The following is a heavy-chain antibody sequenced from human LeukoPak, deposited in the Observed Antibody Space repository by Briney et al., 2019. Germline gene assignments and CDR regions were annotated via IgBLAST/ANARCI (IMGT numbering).Heavy chain of an antibody. CDR2: IYYRGYT. V-gene: IGHV4-39*01. CDR3: ASVRRGFGESSKYYAYYYMGV. J-gene: IGHJ6*03. D-gene: IGHD3-10*01. Sequence: SETLSLTCTVSGGSISSSLYYWGWIRQPPGKGLEWIGSIYYRGYTYYNPSLKSRITISLDTSKNQFSLKLSSVTAADTAVYYCASVRRGFGESSKYYAYYYMGVWGKGTTVTISS. CDR1: GGSISSSLYY.